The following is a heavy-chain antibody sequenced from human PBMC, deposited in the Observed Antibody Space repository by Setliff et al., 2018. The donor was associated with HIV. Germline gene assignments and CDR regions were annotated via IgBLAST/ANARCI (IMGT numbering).Heavy chain of an antibody. Sequence: ASVKVSCKASGYTFTTYGISWVQQASGQGPEWMGWINTETGNPMYAQGFRGRLVFSLDSSVNTAYLQINSLKTEDTAMYYCARVGSYWSTFDYWGQGALVTVSS. CDR2: INTETGNP. CDR3: ARVGSYWSTFDY. J-gene: IGHJ4*02. D-gene: IGHD2-8*02. V-gene: IGHV7-4-1*02. CDR1: GYTFTTYG.